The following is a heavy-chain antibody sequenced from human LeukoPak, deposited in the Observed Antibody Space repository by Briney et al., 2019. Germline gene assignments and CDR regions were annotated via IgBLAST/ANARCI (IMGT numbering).Heavy chain of an antibody. CDR3: AREHSYGYVYDY. D-gene: IGHD5-18*01. J-gene: IGHJ4*02. CDR2: IWYDGSNK. Sequence: GGSLRLSCAASGFTFSSYAMSWVRQAPGKGLEWAAVIWYDGSNKYYADSVKGRFTISRDNSKNTLYLQMNSLRAEDTAVYYCAREHSYGYVYDYWGQGTLVTVSS. V-gene: IGHV3-33*08. CDR1: GFTFSSYA.